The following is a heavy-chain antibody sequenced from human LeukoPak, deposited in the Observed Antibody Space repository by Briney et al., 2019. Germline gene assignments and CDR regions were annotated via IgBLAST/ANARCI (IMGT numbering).Heavy chain of an antibody. D-gene: IGHD3-22*01. CDR1: GVTFNSYA. J-gene: IGHJ4*02. CDR3: AKAPRGYYYDSSGYSDY. Sequence: PGGSLRLSCVVSGVTFNSYAMNWVRQAPGKGLEWISGISGTGSSKYYAESVKGRFTISRDNSKKTLYLQMNSLRVEDTAIYYCAKAPRGYYYDSSGYSDYWGQGTLVTVSS. V-gene: IGHV3-23*01. CDR2: ISGTGSSK.